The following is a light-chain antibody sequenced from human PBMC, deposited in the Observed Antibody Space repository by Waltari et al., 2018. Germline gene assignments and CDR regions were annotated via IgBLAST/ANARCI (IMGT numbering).Light chain of an antibody. J-gene: IGKJ2*01. V-gene: IGKV4-1*01. CDR1: RNVLHGSTNKNY. CDR2: WAS. CDR3: QQYYSSPQT. Sequence: DFVMTQSPDSLAVSLGEMATINCRSSRNVLHGSTNKNYLAWYQQKPQQPPKLLIYWASTRESGVPDRFIGSGSGTDFTLTISSLQAEDVAVYYCQQYYSSPQTFGQGTRVEIK.